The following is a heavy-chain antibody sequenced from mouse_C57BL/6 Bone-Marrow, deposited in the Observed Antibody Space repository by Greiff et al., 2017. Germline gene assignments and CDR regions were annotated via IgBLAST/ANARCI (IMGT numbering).Heavy chain of an antibody. J-gene: IGHJ3*01. CDR1: GYTFTSYW. CDR3: AIYYDYVAWFAY. Sequence: QVQLQQPGAELVKPGASVKLSCKASGYTFTSYWMHWVKQRPGQGLEWIGMIHPNSGSTTYNEKFKSKATLTVDKSSSTAYMQRSSMTSEDSAVYCCAIYYDYVAWFAYWGQGTLVTVSA. CDR2: IHPNSGST. V-gene: IGHV1-64*01. D-gene: IGHD2-4*01.